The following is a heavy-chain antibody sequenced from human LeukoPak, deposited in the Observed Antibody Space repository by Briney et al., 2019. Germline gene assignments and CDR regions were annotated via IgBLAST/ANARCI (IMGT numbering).Heavy chain of an antibody. V-gene: IGHV3-9*01. CDR2: ISWNSAMI. CDR1: GFTFDDYA. J-gene: IGHJ4*02. D-gene: IGHD1-26*01. Sequence: GGSLRLSCAASGFTFDDYAMHWVRQGPGKGLEWVSGISWNSAMIAYADSVKGRFTISRDNSKNTLYLQMNSLRAEDTAVYYCAKLPVGATSYFDYWGQGTLVTVSS. CDR3: AKLPVGATSYFDY.